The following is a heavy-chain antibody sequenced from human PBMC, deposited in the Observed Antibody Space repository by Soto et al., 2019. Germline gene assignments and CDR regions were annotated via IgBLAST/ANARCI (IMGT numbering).Heavy chain of an antibody. J-gene: IGHJ4*02. CDR1: GFSVSDNY. CDR3: AGQTKFYGSGSFIDY. CDR2: IYLGAAT. V-gene: IGHV3-53*02. D-gene: IGHD3-10*01. Sequence: EVQLVETGGGLIQPGGSLKLSCAASGFSVSDNYMSWVRQAPGKGPEWVSIIYLGAATRYPDSVRGRFSVSRDGAKNTLYLQMNSLRVEHTAVYYCAGQTKFYGSGSFIDYWGQGTLVTVSS.